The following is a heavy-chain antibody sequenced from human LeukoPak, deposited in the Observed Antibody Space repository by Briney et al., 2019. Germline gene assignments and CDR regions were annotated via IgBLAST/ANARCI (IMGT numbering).Heavy chain of an antibody. Sequence: PSETLSLTCTVCGGSISSYYWSWIRQPAGKGLEWIGYIYYSGSTNYNPSLKSRVTISVDTSKNHFSLKLSSVTAADTAVYYCARLSSFYDILTGYVLYYFDYWGQGTLVTVSS. CDR3: ARLSSFYDILTGYVLYYFDY. D-gene: IGHD3-9*01. V-gene: IGHV4-59*08. J-gene: IGHJ4*02. CDR2: IYYSGST. CDR1: GGSISSYY.